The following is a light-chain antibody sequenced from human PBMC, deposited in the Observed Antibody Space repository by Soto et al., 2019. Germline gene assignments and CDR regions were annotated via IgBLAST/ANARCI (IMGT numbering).Light chain of an antibody. V-gene: IGKV3-20*01. CDR3: QQFDTSSTWT. CDR2: GAS. CDR1: QSVSSTY. J-gene: IGKJ1*01. Sequence: EIVLTQSPGTLPLSPGERAALSCRASQSVSSTYLAWYQQKPGQAPRLLIYGASTRATGIPDRFTGSGSGTDFTLTLSRLEPEDFAVYYCQQFDTSSTWTFGQGTKVDIK.